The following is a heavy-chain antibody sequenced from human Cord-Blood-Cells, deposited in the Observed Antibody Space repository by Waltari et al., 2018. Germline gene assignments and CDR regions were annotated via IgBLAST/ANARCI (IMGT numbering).Heavy chain of an antibody. D-gene: IGHD3-3*01. V-gene: IGHV4-39*01. J-gene: IGHJ3*02. CDR2: IYYSGST. CDR1: GGSISSSSYY. CDR3: ARLEYYDFWSDPRGSGGAFDI. Sequence: QLQLQESGPGLVKPSETLSLTCTVSGGSISSSSYYWGWIRQPPGKGLEWIGSIYYSGSTYYNPSRKSRVTISVDTSKNQFSLKLSSVTAADTAVYYCARLEYYDFWSDPRGSGGAFDIWGQGTMVTVSS.